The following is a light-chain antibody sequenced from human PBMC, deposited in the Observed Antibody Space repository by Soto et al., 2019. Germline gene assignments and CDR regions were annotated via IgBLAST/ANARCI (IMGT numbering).Light chain of an antibody. V-gene: IGKV3-20*01. CDR1: QSVSSSY. J-gene: IGKJ2*01. CDR3: QQYGRSPHS. CDR2: GAS. Sequence: EIVLTQSPGTLSLSPGERATLSCRASQSVSSSYLAWYQHKPGQAPKLLIYGASSRATGIPDRFSGSGSGTDFTLTISRLEPEDLAVYYCQQYGRSPHSFGQGTKLEIK.